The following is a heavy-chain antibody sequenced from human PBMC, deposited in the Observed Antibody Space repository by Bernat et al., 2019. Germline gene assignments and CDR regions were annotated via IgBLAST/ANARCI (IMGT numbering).Heavy chain of an antibody. Sequence: QVQLQQSGPGLVKPSQTLSLTCAISGDSVSNKGVAWNWVRQSPSRGLEWLGRTYYRSEWYNEYAVSVKSRITINPDTSKNQFSLQLNSVTPEDTAVYYCARVNGYYGSGSYYYGMDVWGQGTTVTVSS. CDR1: GDSVSNKGVA. D-gene: IGHD3-10*01. J-gene: IGHJ6*02. CDR2: TYYRSEWYN. CDR3: ARVNGYYGSGSYYYGMDV. V-gene: IGHV6-1*01.